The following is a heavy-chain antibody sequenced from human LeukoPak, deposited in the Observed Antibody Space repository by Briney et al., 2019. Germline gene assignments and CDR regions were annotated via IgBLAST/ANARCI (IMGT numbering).Heavy chain of an antibody. J-gene: IGHJ4*02. CDR3: AKGSSYGSGSYYKEYDY. Sequence: PSETLSLTCTVSGGSISSYYWSWIRQPPGKGLEWIGYIYYSGSTNYNPSLKSRVTISVDTSKNQFSLKLSSVTAADTAVYYCAKGSSYGSGSYYKEYDYWGQGTLVTVSS. V-gene: IGHV4-59*01. D-gene: IGHD3-10*01. CDR2: IYYSGST. CDR1: GGSISSYY.